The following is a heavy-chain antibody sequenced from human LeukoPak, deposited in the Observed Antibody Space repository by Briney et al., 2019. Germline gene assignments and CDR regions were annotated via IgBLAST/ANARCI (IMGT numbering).Heavy chain of an antibody. Sequence: PGGSLRLSCAASGFTFSTYSGNWIRQAPGKGLEWVSSISSSSSYIYYADSVKGRFTISRDNAKNSLYLQMNSLRAEDTAVYYCARDFYDSSGFLGYWGQGTLVTVSS. CDR1: GFTFSTYS. CDR2: ISSSSSYI. D-gene: IGHD3-22*01. J-gene: IGHJ4*02. CDR3: ARDFYDSSGFLGY. V-gene: IGHV3-21*01.